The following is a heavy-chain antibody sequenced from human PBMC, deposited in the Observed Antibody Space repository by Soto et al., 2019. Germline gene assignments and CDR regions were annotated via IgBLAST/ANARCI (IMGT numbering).Heavy chain of an antibody. CDR2: ISYDGSNK. J-gene: IGHJ5*02. CDR3: AKVARRLGELSSSPLGP. CDR1: GFTFSSYG. Sequence: GGSLRLSCAASGFTFSSYGMHWVRQAPGKGLEWVAVISYDGSNKYYADSVKGRFTISRDNSKNMLYLQMNSLRAEDTVVYYCAKVARRLGELSSSPLGPWGQGTLVTVSS. D-gene: IGHD3-16*02. V-gene: IGHV3-30*18.